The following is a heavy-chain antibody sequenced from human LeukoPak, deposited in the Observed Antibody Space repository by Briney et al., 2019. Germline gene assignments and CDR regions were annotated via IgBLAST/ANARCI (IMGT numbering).Heavy chain of an antibody. J-gene: IGHJ6*03. V-gene: IGHV4-4*09. CDR3: ARLNIVVVPAAMNYYYYMDV. CDR1: GGSISSYY. CDR2: IYTSGST. D-gene: IGHD2-2*01. Sequence: SETLSLTCTVSGGSISSYYWSWIRQPPGKGLEWIGYIYTSGSTNYNPSLKSRVTISVDTSKNQFSLKLSSVTAADTAVYYCARLNIVVVPAAMNYYYYMDVWGKGTTVTVSS.